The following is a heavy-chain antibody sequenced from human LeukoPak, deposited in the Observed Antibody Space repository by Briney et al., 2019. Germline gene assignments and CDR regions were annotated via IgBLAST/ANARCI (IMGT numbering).Heavy chain of an antibody. CDR1: DGSISTYY. J-gene: IGHJ5*02. D-gene: IGHD6-6*01. Sequence: PSETLSLTCTVSDGSISTYYWSWIRQPAGKGLEWIGRIYTTGSTNYNPSLKSRVTISLDTSKNQFSLKLSSVTAADTAVYYCARRDIAARLNWFDPWGQGTLVTVSS. CDR2: IYTTGST. V-gene: IGHV4-4*07. CDR3: ARRDIAARLNWFDP.